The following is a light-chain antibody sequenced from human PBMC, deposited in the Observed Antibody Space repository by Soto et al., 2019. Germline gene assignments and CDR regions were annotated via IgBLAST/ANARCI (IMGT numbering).Light chain of an antibody. V-gene: IGKV3-11*01. Sequence: EVVLTQSPGTLSLSPGERATLSCRASQSVSHNYLAWYQQKPGRAPRLLIYDASNRATGIPARFSGSGSGTDFTLTISSLEPEDFAVYYCQQRSNWPPWTFGQGTKVDIK. CDR2: DAS. CDR1: QSVSHNY. CDR3: QQRSNWPPWT. J-gene: IGKJ1*01.